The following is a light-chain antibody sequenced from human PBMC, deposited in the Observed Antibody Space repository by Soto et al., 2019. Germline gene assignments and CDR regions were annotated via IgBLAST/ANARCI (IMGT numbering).Light chain of an antibody. CDR1: SSDVGGYNY. CDR2: EVS. J-gene: IGLJ1*01. CDR3: SSYTSSSKGV. Sequence: QSALTQPASVSGSPGQSITISCTGNSSDVGGYNYVSWYQQHPGKAPKLMIYEVSNRPSGVSNRFSGSKSGNTASLTISGLQAEDEADYYCSSYTSSSKGVFGTGTKLSVL. V-gene: IGLV2-14*01.